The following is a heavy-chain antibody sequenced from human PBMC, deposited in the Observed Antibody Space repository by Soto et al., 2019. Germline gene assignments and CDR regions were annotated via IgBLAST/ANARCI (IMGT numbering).Heavy chain of an antibody. J-gene: IGHJ3*02. D-gene: IGHD3-3*01. Sequence: PSETLSLTCTVSGGSVSSGSYYWSWIRQPPGKGLEWIGYIYYSGSTNYNPSLKSRVTISVDTSKNQFSLKLSSVTAADAAVYYCARDRKVTIFGVVTTPDAFDIWGQGTMVTVSS. CDR3: ARDRKVTIFGVVTTPDAFDI. CDR1: GGSVSSGSYY. V-gene: IGHV4-61*01. CDR2: IYYSGST.